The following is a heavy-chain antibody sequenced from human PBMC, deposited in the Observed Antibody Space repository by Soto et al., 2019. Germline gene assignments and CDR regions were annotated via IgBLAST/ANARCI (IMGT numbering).Heavy chain of an antibody. J-gene: IGHJ3*02. V-gene: IGHV1-46*01. CDR1: GYTFTSYY. Sequence: QVQLVQSGAEVKKPGASVKVSCKASGYTFTSYYMHWVRQAPGQGLEWMGIINPSGGSTSYAQKFHGRVTMTRDTATSTGYMELRSLRSEDTAVYSCAREGPVDSREVVAFDIWGQGTMLTVSS. CDR2: INPSGGST. CDR3: AREGPVDSREVVAFDI. D-gene: IGHD3-22*01.